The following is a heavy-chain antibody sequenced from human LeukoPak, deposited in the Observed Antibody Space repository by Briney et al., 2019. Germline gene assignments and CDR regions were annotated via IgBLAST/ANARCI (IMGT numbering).Heavy chain of an antibody. CDR1: GGSISSSSYY. V-gene: IGHV4-39*01. Sequence: SETLSLTCTVSGGSISSSSYYWGWIRQPPGKGLEWIGSIYYSGSTYYNPSLKSRVTISVDTSKNQFSLKLSSVTAADTAVYYCARQVLWGVYYYYYMDVWGKGTTVTVSS. D-gene: IGHD3-10*01. J-gene: IGHJ6*03. CDR2: IYYSGST. CDR3: ARQVLWGVYYYYYMDV.